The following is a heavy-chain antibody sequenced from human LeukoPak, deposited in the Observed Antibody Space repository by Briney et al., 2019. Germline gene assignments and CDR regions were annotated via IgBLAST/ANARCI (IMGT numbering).Heavy chain of an antibody. D-gene: IGHD2-2*02. V-gene: IGHV1-8*01. CDR2: MNPNSGNT. Sequence: ASVKVSCKASGYTFTSYDINWVRQATGQGLEWMGWMNPNSGNTGYAQKFQGRVTMTRNTSISTAYMELSSLRSEDTAVYYCARGLRCSSTSCYKRWFDPWGQGTLVTVSS. CDR3: ARGLRCSSTSCYKRWFDP. J-gene: IGHJ5*02. CDR1: GYTFTSYD.